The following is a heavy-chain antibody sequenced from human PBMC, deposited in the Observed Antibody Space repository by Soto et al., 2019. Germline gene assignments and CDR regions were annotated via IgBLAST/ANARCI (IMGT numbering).Heavy chain of an antibody. Sequence: ASVKVSCKASGYTFTSYYMHWVRQAPGQGLEWMGIINPSGGSTSYAQKFQGRVTMTRDTSTSTVYMELSSLRSEDTAVYYCARDPSCSGGSCYYFDYWGQGTLVTVSS. CDR3: ARDPSCSGGSCYYFDY. D-gene: IGHD2-15*01. J-gene: IGHJ4*02. CDR1: GYTFTSYY. CDR2: INPSGGST. V-gene: IGHV1-46*03.